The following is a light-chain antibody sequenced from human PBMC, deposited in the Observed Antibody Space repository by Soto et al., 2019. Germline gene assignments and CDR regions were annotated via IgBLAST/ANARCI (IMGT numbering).Light chain of an antibody. J-gene: IGLJ1*01. CDR3: AAWDDSLSGSV. V-gene: IGLV1-47*02. CDR2: SNN. Sequence: QSVLTQPPSASGTAGQRVTISRSGSSSNIGTNYVYWYQQLPGTAPKLLIYSNNQRPSGVPDRFSGSKSGTSASLAISGLRSEDEADYYCAAWDDSLSGSVFGTGTKVTVL. CDR1: SSNIGTNY.